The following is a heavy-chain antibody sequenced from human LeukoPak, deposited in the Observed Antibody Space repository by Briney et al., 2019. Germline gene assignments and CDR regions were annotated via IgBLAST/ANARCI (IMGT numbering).Heavy chain of an antibody. CDR3: ARGGPVWGSYRYDAFDI. CDR2: INPSGGST. J-gene: IGHJ3*02. V-gene: IGHV1-46*01. CDR1: GYTFTTYY. D-gene: IGHD3-16*02. Sequence: GASVKVSCKASGYTFTTYYMHWVRQAPGQGLEWMGIINPSGGSTTYAQKFQGRVTMTRDKSTSTAYMELSSLRSEDTAVYYCARGGPVWGSYRYDAFDIWGQGTMVTVSS.